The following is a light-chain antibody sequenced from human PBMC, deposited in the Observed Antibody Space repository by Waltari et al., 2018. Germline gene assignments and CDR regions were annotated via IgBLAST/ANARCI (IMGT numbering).Light chain of an antibody. CDR2: GAS. J-gene: IGKJ1*01. CDR3: QHYVRLPVT. Sequence: EIVWTQSPRTLSLSPGERATLSCRASQSVSRALACNQQKPGQALRLLIYGASTKATGIPERFSGGWSGTDFSLTISRLAPEDFAVYYCQHYVRLPVTFGQGTKVEIK. CDR1: QSVSRA. V-gene: IGKV3-20*01.